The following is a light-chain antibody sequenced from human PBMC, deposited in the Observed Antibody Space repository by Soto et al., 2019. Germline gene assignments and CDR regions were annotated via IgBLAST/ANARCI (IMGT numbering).Light chain of an antibody. CDR3: QQCGGSPT. J-gene: IGKJ1*01. Sequence: EIVMTQSPATLSVSPGERATFSCRASQSVNTNLAWYQLKPGQAPRLLVYGASIRATGIPDRFSGSRSGTDFTLTISRLEAEDFAMYYCQQCGGSPTFGQGTKVDIK. V-gene: IGKV3-20*01. CDR1: QSVNTN. CDR2: GAS.